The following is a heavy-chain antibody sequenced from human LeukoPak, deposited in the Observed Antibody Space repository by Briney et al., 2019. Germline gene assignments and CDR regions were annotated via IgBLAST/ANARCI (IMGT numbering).Heavy chain of an antibody. Sequence: PGGSLRLSCAASGFSFISYGMHWVRQAPGKGLEWVAVIWYDGSNKYYADSVKGRFTISRDNSKNTLYLQMSSLRAEDTAVYYCATNGGYYYGSGSYTNWFDPWGQGTLVTVSS. CDR3: ATNGGYYYGSGSYTNWFDP. V-gene: IGHV3-33*08. CDR2: IWYDGSNK. J-gene: IGHJ5*02. CDR1: GFSFISYG. D-gene: IGHD3-10*01.